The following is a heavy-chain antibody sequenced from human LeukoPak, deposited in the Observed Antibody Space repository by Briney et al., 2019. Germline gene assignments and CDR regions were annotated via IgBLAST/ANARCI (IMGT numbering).Heavy chain of an antibody. V-gene: IGHV1-18*01. Sequence: SVEVSCKASVYTFTSYAISWLQQAPGQGLEWMGWVTTYNGNTDYAQNFQGRVTMTIDISTSTAHMELRSLRSDDTAVYFCARGPNDYFDYWGQGTLV. CDR2: VTTYNGNT. J-gene: IGHJ4*02. CDR1: VYTFTSYA. CDR3: ARGPNDYFDY.